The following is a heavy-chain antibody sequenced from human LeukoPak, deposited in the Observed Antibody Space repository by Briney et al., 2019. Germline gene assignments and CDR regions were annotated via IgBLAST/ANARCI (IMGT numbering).Heavy chain of an antibody. J-gene: IGHJ4*02. CDR1: GFIFSNYN. Sequence: GGSLRLSCAASGFIFSNYNMNWVRQTPGKGLEWLSYISSSSGTTYYADSVKGRFTISGDNAKNSLYLQMNSLRAEDTAVYYCARALGYSYGYAVDYWGQETLVTVSS. D-gene: IGHD5-18*01. CDR3: ARALGYSYGYAVDY. CDR2: ISSSSGTT. V-gene: IGHV3-48*01.